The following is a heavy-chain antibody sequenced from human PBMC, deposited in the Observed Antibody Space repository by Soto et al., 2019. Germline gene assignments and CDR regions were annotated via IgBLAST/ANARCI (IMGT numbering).Heavy chain of an antibody. Sequence: QVQLQESGSRLLKPSQTLSLTCAVSGGSISSGGYSWTWIRKPPGKGLEWIGYVHHTGSTTYNPSLKTRVNISVDRPNNQFFLTLTSATAADSAIYYCARGLWNDVFQYWGRGILVTVSS. CDR2: VHHTGST. D-gene: IGHD1-1*01. J-gene: IGHJ1*01. CDR3: ARGLWNDVFQY. V-gene: IGHV4-30-2*01. CDR1: GGSISSGGYS.